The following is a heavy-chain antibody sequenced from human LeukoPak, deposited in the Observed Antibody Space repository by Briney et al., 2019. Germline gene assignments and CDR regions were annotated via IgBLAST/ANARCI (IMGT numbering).Heavy chain of an antibody. CDR1: GRSISSSSHY. CDR2: IDYTGST. CDR3: ARNPGSFYNNNCFDP. Sequence: SHTLSLTCTVSGRSISSSSHYWVWIRQPPGRGLEWIGSIDYTGSTYYSPSLKSRVTISVDTSKNQFSLKLCSVTAADTAVYYCARNPGSFYNNNCFDPWGQGTLVTVSS. V-gene: IGHV4-39*01. J-gene: IGHJ5*02. D-gene: IGHD3-10*01.